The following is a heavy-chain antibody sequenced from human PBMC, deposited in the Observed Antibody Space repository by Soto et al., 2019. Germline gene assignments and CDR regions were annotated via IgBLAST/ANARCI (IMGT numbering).Heavy chain of an antibody. V-gene: IGHV4-4*02. D-gene: IGHD1-7*01. J-gene: IGHJ4*02. CDR1: GGSFTSNNW. Sequence: SETLSLSCAVSGGSFTSNNWWTWVRQPPGQVLEWIGEIYRTGSTNYNPSLKSRVTISLDKSENQFSLKVTSLTAADTAVYYCASRDPGTSVDYWGQGTLVTVSS. CDR2: IYRTGST. CDR3: ASRDPGTSVDY.